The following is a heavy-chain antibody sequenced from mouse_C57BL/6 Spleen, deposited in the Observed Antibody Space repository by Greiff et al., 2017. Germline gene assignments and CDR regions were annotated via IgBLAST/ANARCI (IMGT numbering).Heavy chain of an antibody. J-gene: IGHJ2*01. V-gene: IGHV1-52*01. CDR3: ARLGTTVGA. Sequence: QVQLQQPGAELVRPGSSVKLSCKASGYTFTSYWIHWVKQRPIQGLEWIGNIDPSDSETHYNQKFKDKATLTVDKSSSTAYMQLSSLTSEVSAVYYCARLGTTVGAWGQGTTLTVSS. D-gene: IGHD1-1*01. CDR1: GYTFTSYW. CDR2: IDPSDSET.